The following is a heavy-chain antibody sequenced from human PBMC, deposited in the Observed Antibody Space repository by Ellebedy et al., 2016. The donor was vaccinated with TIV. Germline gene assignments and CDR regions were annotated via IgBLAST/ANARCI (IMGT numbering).Heavy chain of an antibody. CDR2: IYSGGST. V-gene: IGHV3-53*04. CDR1: GFTVSSNY. CDR3: ARSLDRRFGELSLDY. D-gene: IGHD3-10*01. J-gene: IGHJ4*02. Sequence: GESLKISCAASGFTVSSNYMSWVRQAPGKGLEWVSVIYSGGSTYYADSVKGRFTISRHNSKNTLYLQMNSLRAEDTAVYYCARSLDRRFGELSLDYWGQGTLVTVSS.